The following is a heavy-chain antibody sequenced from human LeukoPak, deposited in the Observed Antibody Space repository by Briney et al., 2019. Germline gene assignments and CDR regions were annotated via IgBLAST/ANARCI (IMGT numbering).Heavy chain of an antibody. D-gene: IGHD1-1*01. CDR1: GGTFSSYA. CDR3: ARDNDFDP. CDR2: INPNSGGT. Sequence: ASVKVSCKASGGTFSSYAISWVRQAPGQGLEWMGWINPNSGGTNYAQKFQGRVTMTRDTSISTAYMELSRLRSDDTAVYYCARDNDFDPWGQGTLVTVSS. J-gene: IGHJ5*02. V-gene: IGHV1-2*02.